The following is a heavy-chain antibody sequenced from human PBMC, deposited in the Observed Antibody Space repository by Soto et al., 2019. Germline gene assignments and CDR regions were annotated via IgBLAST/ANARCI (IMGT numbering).Heavy chain of an antibody. CDR1: GFTFSSYA. Sequence: GGSLRLSCAASGFTFSSYAMHWVRQAPGKGLEWVAVISYDGSNKYYADSVKGRFTISRDNSKNTLYLQMNSLRAEDTAVYYCARDSVSNYDWYYGMDVWGQGTTVTVSS. D-gene: IGHD4-4*01. V-gene: IGHV3-30-3*01. J-gene: IGHJ6*02. CDR3: ARDSVSNYDWYYGMDV. CDR2: ISYDGSNK.